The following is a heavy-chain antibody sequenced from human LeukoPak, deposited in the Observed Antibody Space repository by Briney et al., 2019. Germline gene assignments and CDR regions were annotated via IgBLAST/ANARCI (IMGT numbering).Heavy chain of an antibody. CDR2: INHSGST. CDR3: ARVIITMVRGVTSYYFDY. Sequence: SETLSLTCAVYGGSFSGYYWSWIRRPPGKGLEWIGEINHSGSTNYNPSLKSRVTISVDTSKNQFSLKLSSVTAADTAVYYCARVIITMVRGVTSYYFDYWGQGTLVTVSS. D-gene: IGHD3-10*01. J-gene: IGHJ4*02. CDR1: GGSFSGYY. V-gene: IGHV4-34*01.